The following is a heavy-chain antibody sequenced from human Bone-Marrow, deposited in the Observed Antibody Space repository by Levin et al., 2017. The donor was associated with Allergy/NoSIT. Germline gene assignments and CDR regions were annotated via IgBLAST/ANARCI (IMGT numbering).Heavy chain of an antibody. CDR2: IYSGDDT. D-gene: IGHD1-26*01. CDR3: TKRGFTLGSSLTY. J-gene: IGHJ4*02. CDR1: GFPVGNNY. V-gene: IGHV3-53*01. Sequence: LSLTCAASGFPVGNNYMSWVRQAPGKGLEWVSLIYSGDDTFYADSVRGRFTISRDSSKNTLFLQMNSLRAEDTAVYYCTKRGFTLGSSLTYWGQGALVTVSS.